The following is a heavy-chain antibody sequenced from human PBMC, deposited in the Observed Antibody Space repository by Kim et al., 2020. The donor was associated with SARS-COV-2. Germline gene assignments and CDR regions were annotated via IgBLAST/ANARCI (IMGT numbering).Heavy chain of an antibody. D-gene: IGHD3-22*01. V-gene: IGHV4-34*01. CDR2: INHSGST. CDR1: GGSFSGYY. J-gene: IGHJ4*02. CDR3: ARAVGTMIVVVKAFDY. Sequence: SETLSLTCAVYGGSFSGYYWSWIRQPPGKGLEWIGEINHSGSTNYNPSLKSRVTISVDTSKNQFSLKLSSVTAADTAVYYCARAVGTMIVVVKAFDYWGQGTLVTVSS.